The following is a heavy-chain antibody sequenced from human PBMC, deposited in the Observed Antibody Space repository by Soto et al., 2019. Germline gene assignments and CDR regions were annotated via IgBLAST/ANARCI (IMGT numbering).Heavy chain of an antibody. D-gene: IGHD1-1*01. J-gene: IGHJ6*02. CDR2: IIPVFRAP. CDR3: ARDKARLQLGGNYSYITDV. CDR1: GGTFSTSA. Sequence: QVQLVQAGSEVKKPGSSVKVSCKVSGGTFSTSAVSWVRQAPGQGLEWMGGIIPVFRAPDYAQKFQGRVTITADESARTAFMELTGLGFEDTAVYYCARDKARLQLGGNYSYITDVWGQGTTVTVSS. V-gene: IGHV1-69*12.